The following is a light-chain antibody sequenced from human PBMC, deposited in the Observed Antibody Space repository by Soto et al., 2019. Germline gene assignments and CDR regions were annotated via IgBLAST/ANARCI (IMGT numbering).Light chain of an antibody. J-gene: IGKJ4*01. CDR2: EAS. CDR3: QQCSSSPFT. V-gene: IGKV3-11*01. Sequence: EIVLTQSPATLSLSPGERATLSCRASQSVSNCLGWYHQKPGQAPPLLICEASKRVTGIPARFSGSGSGTDFTLTISRLEPEDFAVYYCQQCSSSPFTFGGGTKVEI. CDR1: QSVSNC.